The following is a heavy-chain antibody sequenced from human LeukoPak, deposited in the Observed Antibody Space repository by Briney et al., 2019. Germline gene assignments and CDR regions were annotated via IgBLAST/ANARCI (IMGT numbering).Heavy chain of an antibody. CDR2: INPHSGGT. D-gene: IGHD2-15*01. CDR3: ARGCSGGSCYSDMDV. CDR1: GYTSTGYF. J-gene: IGHJ6*03. V-gene: IGHV1-2*02. Sequence: ASVKVSCKASGYTSTGYFMHWVRQAPGQGLEWMGWINPHSGGTNYAQKFQGRVTMTRDTSISTAYMELSRLRSDDTAVYYCARGCSGGSCYSDMDVWGKGTTVTVSS.